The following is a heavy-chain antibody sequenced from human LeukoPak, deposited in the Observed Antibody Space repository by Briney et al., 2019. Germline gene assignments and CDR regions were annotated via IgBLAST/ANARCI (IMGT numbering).Heavy chain of an antibody. CDR3: ATDRQEGGSGSYWFDP. J-gene: IGHJ5*02. V-gene: IGHV4-59*01. D-gene: IGHD3-10*01. CDR1: RGSITTYY. Sequence: SETLSLTCTVSRGSITTYYWSWIRQPAGKGLEWMGNVYYSGSTTYNPSLKSRVSMSVDMSKNQFSLMLRSVTAADTATYYCATDRQEGGSGSYWFDPWGQGTQVTVSS. CDR2: VYYSGST.